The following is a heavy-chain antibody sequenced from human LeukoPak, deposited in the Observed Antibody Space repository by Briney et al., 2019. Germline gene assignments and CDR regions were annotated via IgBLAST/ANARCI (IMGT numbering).Heavy chain of an antibody. Sequence: SGGPLRLSCAASGFTFSSYAMSWVRQAPGKGLEWVSAISGSGGSTYYADSVKGRFTISRDNSKNTLYLQMNSLRAEDTAVYYCAKDAVLLWFGESSSDFDYWGQGTLVTVSS. D-gene: IGHD3-10*01. CDR3: AKDAVLLWFGESSSDFDY. V-gene: IGHV3-23*01. CDR2: ISGSGGST. CDR1: GFTFSSYA. J-gene: IGHJ4*02.